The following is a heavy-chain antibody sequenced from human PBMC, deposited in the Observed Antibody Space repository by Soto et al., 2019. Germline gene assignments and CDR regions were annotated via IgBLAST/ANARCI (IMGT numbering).Heavy chain of an antibody. Sequence: QVQLVQSGAEVKKPGASVKVSCKVSGYTLTELSMHWVRQAPRKGLEWMGGFDPEDGETIYAQKFQGRVTMTEDTSTDTAYMELSSLRSEDTAVYYCATGRYYYDSSGYPRSGLLDYWGQGTLVTVSS. CDR3: ATGRYYYDSSGYPRSGLLDY. V-gene: IGHV1-24*01. CDR1: GYTLTELS. CDR2: FDPEDGET. J-gene: IGHJ4*02. D-gene: IGHD3-22*01.